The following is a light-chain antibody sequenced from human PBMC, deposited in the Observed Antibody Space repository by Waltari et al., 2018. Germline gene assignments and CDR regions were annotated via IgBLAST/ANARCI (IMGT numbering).Light chain of an antibody. CDR1: SSDVGGHDY. CDR2: DVN. V-gene: IGLV2-14*03. Sequence: QSALSQPASVSGSPGQSITIYCTGASSDVGGHDYVSWYQQHPGKAPKLIIRDVNNRPSGVSNRFSGSKSGNTASLTISGRQAEDEADYYCSSYSTSSSLILFGEWTKVTVL. CDR3: SSYSTSSSLIL. J-gene: IGLJ2*01.